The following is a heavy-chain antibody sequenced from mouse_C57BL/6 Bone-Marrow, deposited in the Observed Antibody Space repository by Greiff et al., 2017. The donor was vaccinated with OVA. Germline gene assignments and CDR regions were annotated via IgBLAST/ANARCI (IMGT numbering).Heavy chain of an antibody. Sequence: QVQLQRSGPELVKPGASVKLSCKASGYTFTSYDINWVKQRPGQGLEWIGWIYPRGGSTKYNEKFKGKATLTVDTSSSTAYMELHSLTSEDSAVXFCANDGYYSYFDYGGQGTTLTVSA. J-gene: IGHJ2*01. D-gene: IGHD2-3*01. CDR3: ANDGYYSYFDY. CDR1: GYTFTSYD. CDR2: IYPRGGST. V-gene: IGHV1-85*01.